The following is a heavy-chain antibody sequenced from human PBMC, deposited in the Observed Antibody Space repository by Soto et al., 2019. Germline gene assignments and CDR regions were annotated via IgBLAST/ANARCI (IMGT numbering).Heavy chain of an antibody. V-gene: IGHV4-34*01. CDR2: INHSGST. CDR3: ARGSAVLLWSGQATSFDY. Sequence: SETLSLTCAVYGGSFSGYYWSWIRQPPGKGLEWIGEINHSGSTNYNPSLKSRVTISVDTSKNQFSLKLSSVTAADTAVYYCARGSAVLLWSGQATSFDYWDQGTLVTVS. D-gene: IGHD3-10*01. J-gene: IGHJ4*02. CDR1: GGSFSGYY.